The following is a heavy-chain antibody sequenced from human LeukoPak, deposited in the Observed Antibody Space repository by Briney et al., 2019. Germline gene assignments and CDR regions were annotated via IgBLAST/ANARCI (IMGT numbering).Heavy chain of an antibody. V-gene: IGHV1-46*01. CDR1: GYTFTSYY. Sequence: GASVKVSCKASGYTFTSYYMHWVRQAPGQGLEWMGIINPSGGSTSYAQKFQGRVTMTRDTSISTAYMELSRLRSDDTAVYYCASSTPSSGSYYPALAFDIWGQGTMVTVSS. J-gene: IGHJ3*02. D-gene: IGHD1-26*01. CDR3: ASSTPSSGSYYPALAFDI. CDR2: INPSGGST.